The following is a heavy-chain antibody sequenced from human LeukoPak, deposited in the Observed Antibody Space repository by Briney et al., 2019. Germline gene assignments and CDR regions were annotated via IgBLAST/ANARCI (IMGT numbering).Heavy chain of an antibody. V-gene: IGHV4-31*03. CDR1: GCSINSGGYY. CDR3: ARSSVTMVRGVIYDAFDI. Sequence: SQTLSLTCTVSGCSINSGGYYWSWIRHHPGKGLEWIGYIYFSGSTYYNPSLKSRVTISVDTSKNHFSLKLSSVTAAVTAVYYCARSSVTMVRGVIYDAFDIWGQGTMVTVSS. J-gene: IGHJ3*02. D-gene: IGHD3-10*01. CDR2: IYFSGST.